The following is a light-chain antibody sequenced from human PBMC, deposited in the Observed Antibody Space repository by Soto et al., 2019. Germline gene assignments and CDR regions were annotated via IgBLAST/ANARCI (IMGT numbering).Light chain of an antibody. CDR1: QSISSW. CDR2: DAS. V-gene: IGKV1-5*01. Sequence: DIKIPQSPSTLFASVGDGVTITWRASQSISSWLAWYQQTTGKAPKLLIYDASSLETGVPSRFSGSGSGTDCTFTLSRLQPEDIETYYCQHYDHLPITFGQGTRLEIK. J-gene: IGKJ5*01. CDR3: QHYDHLPIT.